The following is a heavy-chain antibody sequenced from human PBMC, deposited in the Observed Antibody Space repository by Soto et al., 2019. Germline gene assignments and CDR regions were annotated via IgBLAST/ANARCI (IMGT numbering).Heavy chain of an antibody. CDR1: GFTFSSYS. CDR3: ARVYDFWSGYYPNPGDY. Sequence: GGSLRLSCAASGFTFSSYSMNWVRQAPGKGLEWVSSISSSSSYIYYADSVKGRFTISRDNAKNSLYLQMNSLRAEDTAVYYCARVYDFWSGYYPNPGDYWGQGTLVTVSS. D-gene: IGHD3-3*01. V-gene: IGHV3-21*01. CDR2: ISSSSSYI. J-gene: IGHJ4*02.